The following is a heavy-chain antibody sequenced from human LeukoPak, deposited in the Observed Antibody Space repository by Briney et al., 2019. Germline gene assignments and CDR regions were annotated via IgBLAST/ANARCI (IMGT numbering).Heavy chain of an antibody. CDR3: RGPTQQWLYSGTDV. CDR1: GFTFGDHA. V-gene: IGHV3-49*04. Sequence: PGRSLRRYCTASGFTFGDHAMSWVRQAPGKGLEWLGFIRSKAYGGTTEYAASAKGRVTISRDDSKSIAYLQMNSLTTEDTAVYCSRGPTQQWLYSGTDVWGQGTTVIVSS. J-gene: IGHJ6*02. CDR2: IRSKAYGGTT. D-gene: IGHD5-18*01.